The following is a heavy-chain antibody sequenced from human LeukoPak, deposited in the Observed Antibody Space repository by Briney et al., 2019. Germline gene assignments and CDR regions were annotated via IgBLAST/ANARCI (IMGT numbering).Heavy chain of an antibody. CDR3: ASGRQLGY. J-gene: IGHJ4*02. D-gene: IGHD6-6*01. CDR2: IKEDGSEK. V-gene: IGHV3-7*01. CDR1: GFTFSNYW. Sequence: GGSLRLSCAASGFTFSNYWMSWVRQASGKGLEWVANIKEDGSEKYYVDSVKGRFTISRDNAKNSLYLQMNSLRAEDTATYYCASGRQLGYWGQGTLVTVSS.